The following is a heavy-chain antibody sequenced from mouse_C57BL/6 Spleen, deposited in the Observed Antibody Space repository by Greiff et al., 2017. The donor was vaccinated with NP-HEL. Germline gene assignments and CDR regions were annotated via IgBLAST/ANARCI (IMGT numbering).Heavy chain of an antibody. D-gene: IGHD1-1*01. V-gene: IGHV1-50*01. CDR2: IDPSDSYT. CDR3: ARCGKDYAMDY. CDR1: GYTFTSYW. Sequence: VQLQQPGAELVKPGASVKLSCKASGYTFTSYWMQWVKQRPGQGLEWIGEIDPSDSYTNYNQKFKGKATLTVDTSSSTAYMQLSSLTSEDSAVYYCARCGKDYAMDYWGQGTSVTVSS. J-gene: IGHJ4*01.